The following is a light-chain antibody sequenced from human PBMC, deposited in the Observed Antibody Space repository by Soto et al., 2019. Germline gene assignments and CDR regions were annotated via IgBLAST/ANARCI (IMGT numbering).Light chain of an antibody. CDR2: GAS. Sequence: VLTQSPGTLSFSPGERATLSCRASQSITNNYLAWYQQKAGQVPRLLLYGASTRPTGIPDRFSGSGSGTDFTLTITRLEPDDFAVYYCQHYGSSPRTFGQGTKV. CDR3: QHYGSSPRT. CDR1: QSITNNY. V-gene: IGKV3-20*01. J-gene: IGKJ1*01.